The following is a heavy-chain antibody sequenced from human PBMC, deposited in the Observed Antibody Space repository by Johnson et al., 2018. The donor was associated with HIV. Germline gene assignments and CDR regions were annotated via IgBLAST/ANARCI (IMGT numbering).Heavy chain of an antibody. J-gene: IGHJ3*02. CDR1: GFTFNNYP. D-gene: IGHD1-26*01. CDR2: ISYDGSNK. CDR3: GKRRYRGDFQLSAFDI. V-gene: IGHV3-30*04. Sequence: VHLVESGGGLVQPGRSMRLSCAASGFTFNNYPMHWVRQAPGKGLEWVAVISYDGSNKYYADSVKGRFTISRDNSKNTLYLQMNSLGAEDTAVYYWGKRRYRGDFQLSAFDIWGQGKIGNVSS.